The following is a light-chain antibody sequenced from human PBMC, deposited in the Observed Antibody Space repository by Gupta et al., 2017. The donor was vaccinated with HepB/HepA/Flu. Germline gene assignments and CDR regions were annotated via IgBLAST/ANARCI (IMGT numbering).Light chain of an antibody. CDR1: SSDVGSYNL. J-gene: IGLJ3*02. Sequence: SALTQPASVSGSPGQSITISCTATSSDVGSYNLVSWYQQHPGKATKLMVYEVSKRPSGVSNRFAGSESGNTASLTISGRQDEDEAEYYCAAYAGSSTWVFGGGTKLTVL. V-gene: IGLV2-23*02. CDR3: AAYAGSSTWV. CDR2: EVS.